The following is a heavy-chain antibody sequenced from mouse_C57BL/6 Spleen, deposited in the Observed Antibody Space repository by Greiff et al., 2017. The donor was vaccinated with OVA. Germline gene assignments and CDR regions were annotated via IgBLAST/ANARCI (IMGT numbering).Heavy chain of an antibody. Sequence: DVMLVESGGGLVKPGGSLKLSCAASGFTFSSYTMSWVRQTPEKRLEWVATISGGGGNTYYPDSVKGRFTISRDNAKNTLYLQMSSLRSEDTALYYCARRESYSKGNYYAMDYWGQGTSVTVSS. CDR1: GFTFSSYT. CDR3: ARRESYSKGNYYAMDY. J-gene: IGHJ4*01. D-gene: IGHD2-5*01. CDR2: ISGGGGNT. V-gene: IGHV5-9*01.